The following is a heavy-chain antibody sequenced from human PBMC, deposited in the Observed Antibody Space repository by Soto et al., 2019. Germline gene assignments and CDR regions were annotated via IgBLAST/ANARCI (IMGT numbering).Heavy chain of an antibody. CDR2: FIPIFRTL. J-gene: IGHJ3*01. Sequence: QVHLVESGGGVVQPGGSLRLSCAASGFTFSSYGMHWVRQAPGQRLEWVGGFIPIFRTLTYTEKFQARVRIAADESTNTVYLDLSSLTSEDTAVYYCVRDRRIYYSDPHDEFVASDYEVWGQGTMVSVSS. CDR1: GFTFSSYG. V-gene: IGHV1-69*01. D-gene: IGHD3-22*01. CDR3: VRDRRIYYSDPHDEFVASDYEV.